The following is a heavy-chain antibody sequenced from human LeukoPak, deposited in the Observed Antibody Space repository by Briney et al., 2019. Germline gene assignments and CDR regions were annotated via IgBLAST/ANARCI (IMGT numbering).Heavy chain of an antibody. Sequence: QSGGSLRLSCAASGFTFSDNWMTWVRQAPGKGLEWVANIKEDGSAEDYVDSVKGRFTISRDNAKNSLFLQMNSLRAEDTATYYCARDPFGWNSCDSWGQGTLVTVSS. CDR2: IKEDGSAE. V-gene: IGHV3-7*01. CDR3: ARDPFGWNSCDS. CDR1: GFTFSDNW. D-gene: IGHD4-23*01. J-gene: IGHJ5*01.